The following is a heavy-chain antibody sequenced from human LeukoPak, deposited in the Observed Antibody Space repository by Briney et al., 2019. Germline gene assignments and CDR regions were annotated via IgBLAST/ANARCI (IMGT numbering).Heavy chain of an antibody. V-gene: IGHV3-74*01. CDR2: ITNDGSTT. Sequence: PGGSLRLSCAASGFTLRHDWMHWVRQAPGEGLMWVSLITNDGSTTDYADSVKGRLTIPRDTAKDTLYFEINSLGAEDTAVYYCVRGGTPYAFDCWGQGALVTVSS. CDR1: GFTLRHDW. J-gene: IGHJ4*02. CDR3: VRGGTPYAFDC. D-gene: IGHD3-16*01.